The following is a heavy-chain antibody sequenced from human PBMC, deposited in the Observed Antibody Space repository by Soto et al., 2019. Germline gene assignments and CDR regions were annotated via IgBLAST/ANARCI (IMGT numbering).Heavy chain of an antibody. J-gene: IGHJ6*03. Sequence: PGGSLRLSCAASGFTFSTYAMSWVRQAPGEGLQWVSGISDSGGSAYYADSVKGRFTISRDNAKNSLYLQMNSLRAEDTAMYYCARDPRYCSGGNCYSHFYYYYMDVWGKGTTVTVSS. D-gene: IGHD2-15*01. CDR1: GFTFSTYA. CDR2: ISDSGGSA. V-gene: IGHV3-23*01. CDR3: ARDPRYCSGGNCYSHFYYYYMDV.